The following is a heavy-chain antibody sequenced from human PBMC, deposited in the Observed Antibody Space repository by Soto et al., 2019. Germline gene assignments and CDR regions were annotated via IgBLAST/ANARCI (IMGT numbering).Heavy chain of an antibody. D-gene: IGHD3-3*01. CDR2: IYYSGST. J-gene: IGHJ5*02. Sequence: PSETLSLTCTVSGGSISSYYWSWIRQPPGKGLEWIGYIYYSGSTNYNPSLKSRVTISVDTSKNQFSLKLSSVTAADTAVYYCARQLRFLEWLPTHWFDPWGQGTLVTVYS. CDR1: GGSISSYY. V-gene: IGHV4-59*01. CDR3: ARQLRFLEWLPTHWFDP.